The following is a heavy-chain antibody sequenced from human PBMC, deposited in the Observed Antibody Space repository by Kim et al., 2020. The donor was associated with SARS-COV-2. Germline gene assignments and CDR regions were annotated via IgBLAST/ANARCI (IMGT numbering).Heavy chain of an antibody. J-gene: IGHJ1*01. CDR1: GFTFSNYA. D-gene: IGHD2-15*01. Sequence: GGSLRLSCAASGFTFSNYAMFWVRQAPGKGLEWVTFVDYDGVITSYADSVKGRLTVSRDNSKNTLYLQMSSLRTEDTAMYYCARDCCEY. V-gene: IGHV3-23*03. CDR2: VDYDGVIT. CDR3: ARDCCEY.